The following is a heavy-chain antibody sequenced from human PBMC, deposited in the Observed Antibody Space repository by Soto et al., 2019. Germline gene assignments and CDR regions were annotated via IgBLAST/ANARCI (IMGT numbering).Heavy chain of an antibody. V-gene: IGHV3-30*18. CDR3: AKDSSRRFDP. D-gene: IGHD6-13*01. J-gene: IGHJ5*02. Sequence: QVQLVESGGGVVQPGRSLRLSCAASGFTFSSYGMHWVRQAPGKGLEWVAVISYDGSNKYYADSVKGRFTISRDNSKNTLYLQMNSLRAEDTAVYYCAKDSSRRFDPWGQGTLVTVSS. CDR1: GFTFSSYG. CDR2: ISYDGSNK.